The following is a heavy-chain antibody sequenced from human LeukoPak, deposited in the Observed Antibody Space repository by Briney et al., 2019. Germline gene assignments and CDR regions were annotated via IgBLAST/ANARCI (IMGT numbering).Heavy chain of an antibody. CDR1: RFTFSSYA. D-gene: IGHD4-17*01. Sequence: GGSLRLSCAASRFTFSSYAMNWVRQAPGKGLEWVSAISGSGGNTYYADSVKGRFTISRDNSKNTLYLQMNSLRAEDTAVYYCAKGTVTTEGGFDYWGQGTLVTVSS. V-gene: IGHV3-23*01. J-gene: IGHJ4*02. CDR2: ISGSGGNT. CDR3: AKGTVTTEGGFDY.